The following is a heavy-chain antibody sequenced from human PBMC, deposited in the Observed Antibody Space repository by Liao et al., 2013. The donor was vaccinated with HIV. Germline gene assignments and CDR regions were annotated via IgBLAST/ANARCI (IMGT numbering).Heavy chain of an antibody. V-gene: IGHV4-61*02. D-gene: IGHD3-3*02. CDR3: AREKEGIFGVVINY. CDR1: GGSISSGSYY. J-gene: IGHJ4*02. Sequence: QVQLQESGPGLVKPSQTLSLTCTVSGGSISSGSYYWSWIRQPAGKGLEWIGRIYTSGSTNYNPSLKSRVTISVDTSKNQFSLKLSSVTAADTAVYYCAREKEGIFGVVINYWGQGTLVTVSS. CDR2: IYTSGST.